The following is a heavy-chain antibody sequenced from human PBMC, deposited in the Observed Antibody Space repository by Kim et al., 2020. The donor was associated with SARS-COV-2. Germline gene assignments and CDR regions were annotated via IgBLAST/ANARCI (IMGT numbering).Heavy chain of an antibody. CDR2: INHSGST. CDR3: ARDTYYDILTGYYTQRPSTVISFVP. J-gene: IGHJ5*02. D-gene: IGHD3-9*01. V-gene: IGHV4-34*01. Sequence: SETLSLTCAVYGGSFSGYYWSWIRQPPGKGLEWIGEINHSGSTNYNPSLKSRVTISVDTSKNQFSLKLSSVTAADTAVYYCARDTYYDILTGYYTQRPSTVISFVPWGQGTLGTVSS. CDR1: GGSFSGYY.